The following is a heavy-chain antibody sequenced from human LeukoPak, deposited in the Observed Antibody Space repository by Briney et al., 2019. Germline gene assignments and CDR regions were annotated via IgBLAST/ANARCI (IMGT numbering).Heavy chain of an antibody. CDR3: ARQRDCSTTSCLNWFDP. Sequence: SETLSLTCTVSGGSISSSSYYWGWIRQPPGKGLKWIGSIYYSGSTYSNPSLKSRVTISVDTSENQFSLKVSSVTAADTAVYYCARQRDCSTTSCLNWFDPWGQGTLITVSS. V-gene: IGHV4-39*07. J-gene: IGHJ5*02. CDR2: IYYSGST. D-gene: IGHD2-2*01. CDR1: GGSISSSSYY.